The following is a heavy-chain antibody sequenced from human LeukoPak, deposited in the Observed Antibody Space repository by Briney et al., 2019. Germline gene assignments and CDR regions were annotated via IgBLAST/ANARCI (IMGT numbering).Heavy chain of an antibody. V-gene: IGHV3-53*01. CDR2: IYGGGST. Sequence: GGSLRLSCAASGFTVSSSYMNWVRQAPGKGLEWVSLIYGGGSTYYADSVKGRFTISRDNSKNTLYLQMNSLRAEDTAVYYCGGSGSYTDLDYWGQGTLVTVSS. CDR3: GGSGSYTDLDY. CDR1: GFTVSSSY. J-gene: IGHJ4*02. D-gene: IGHD3-10*01.